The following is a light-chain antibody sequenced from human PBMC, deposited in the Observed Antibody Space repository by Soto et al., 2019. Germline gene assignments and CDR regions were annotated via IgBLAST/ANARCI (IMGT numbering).Light chain of an antibody. CDR1: QSVSSIY. CDR3: QQYGSSPQT. J-gene: IGKJ1*01. CDR2: GTS. Sequence: EIVLTQSPGTVSLSRGERATLSCSSSQSVSSIYLACYQQKPGQAPRLLIYGTSSRATGIPDRFSGSGSGTAFTLTISRLEPEDFAVYYCQQYGSSPQTFGQGTKVDIK. V-gene: IGKV3-20*01.